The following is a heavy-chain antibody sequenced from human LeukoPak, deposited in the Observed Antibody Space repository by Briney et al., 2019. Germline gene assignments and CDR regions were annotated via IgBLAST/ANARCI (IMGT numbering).Heavy chain of an antibody. Sequence: SVKVSCKASGGTFSSYAISWVRQAPGQGLEWMGGIIPIFGTANYAQKFQGRVTITTDESTSTAYMELSSLRSEDTAVYYCARDLRDGSLRSEYFQHWGQGTLVTVSS. CDR3: ARDLRDGSLRSEYFQH. J-gene: IGHJ1*01. CDR2: IIPIFGTA. D-gene: IGHD5-24*01. CDR1: GGTFSSYA. V-gene: IGHV1-69*05.